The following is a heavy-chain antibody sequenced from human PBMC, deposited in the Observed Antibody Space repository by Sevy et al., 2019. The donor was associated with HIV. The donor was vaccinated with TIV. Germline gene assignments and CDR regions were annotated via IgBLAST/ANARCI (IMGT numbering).Heavy chain of an antibody. CDR3: ARVGYCSSTSCYDQASWFDP. D-gene: IGHD2-2*01. V-gene: IGHV4-34*01. J-gene: IGHJ5*02. Sequence: SETLSLTCAVYGGSFSGYYWSWIRQPPGKGLEWIGEINHSGSTNYNPSLKSRVTISVDTSKNKFSLKLSSVTAADTAVYYCARVGYCSSTSCYDQASWFDPWGQGTLVTVSS. CDR1: GGSFSGYY. CDR2: INHSGST.